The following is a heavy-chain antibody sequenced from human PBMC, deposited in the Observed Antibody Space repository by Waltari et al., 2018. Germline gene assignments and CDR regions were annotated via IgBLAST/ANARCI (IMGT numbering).Heavy chain of an antibody. J-gene: IGHJ6*02. D-gene: IGHD3-16*01. CDR1: GFTFSSYG. CDR2: IRYDGSNK. Sequence: QVQLVESGGGVVQPGGSLRLSCAASGFTFSSYGMHWVRQAPGKGLEWVAFIRYDGSNKYYADSVKGRFTISRDNSKNTLYLQMNSLRAEDTAVYYCAKDPYVYYYYGMDVWGQGTTVTVSS. V-gene: IGHV3-30*02. CDR3: AKDPYVYYYYGMDV.